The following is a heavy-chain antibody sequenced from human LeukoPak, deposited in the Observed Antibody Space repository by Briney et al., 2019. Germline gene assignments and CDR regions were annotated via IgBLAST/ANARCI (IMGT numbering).Heavy chain of an antibody. CDR3: VKDEGYCSSVSCSPSY. J-gene: IGHJ4*02. D-gene: IGHD2-2*01. CDR1: GFNFRNYP. V-gene: IGHV3-64D*06. Sequence: GGSLRLSCAASGFNFRNYPMHWVRQAPGEGLEYVSAIGGNGDTTYYEDSVKGRVTISRDNSKNTLYLQLSSLGVEDTAVYYCVKDEGYCSSVSCSPSYWGQGTLVTVSS. CDR2: IGGNGDTT.